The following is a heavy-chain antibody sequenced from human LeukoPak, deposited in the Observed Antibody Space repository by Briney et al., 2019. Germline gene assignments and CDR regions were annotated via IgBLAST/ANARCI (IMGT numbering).Heavy chain of an antibody. CDR3: ARDCSGGNCYLGVVDY. D-gene: IGHD2-15*01. J-gene: IGHJ4*02. CDR2: INHSGST. V-gene: IGHV4-34*01. Sequence: SETLSLTCAVYGGSFCAYYWTWIRQPPGKGLEWIGEINHSGSTNYNPSLKSRVTISVDTSKNQFSLKLNSVTAADAAVYYCARDCSGGNCYLGVVDYWGQGTLDTVSS. CDR1: GGSFCAYY.